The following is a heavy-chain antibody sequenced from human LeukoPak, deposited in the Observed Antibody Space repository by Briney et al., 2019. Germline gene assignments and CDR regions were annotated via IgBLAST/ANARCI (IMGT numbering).Heavy chain of an antibody. Sequence: SETLSLTCTVSGGSISSYYWSWIWHPPGKGMGWVGYIYCSGTTNYNPSLKSRVTISVDTSKNQFSLKLSSVTAADTAVYYCARGVYIAAAQYGYWGQGTLVTVSS. CDR3: ARGVYIAAAQYGY. D-gene: IGHD6-13*01. V-gene: IGHV4-59*01. CDR1: GGSISSYY. J-gene: IGHJ4*02. CDR2: IYCSGTT.